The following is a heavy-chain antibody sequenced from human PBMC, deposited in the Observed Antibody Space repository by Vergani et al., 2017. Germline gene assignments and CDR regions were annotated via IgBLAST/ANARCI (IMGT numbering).Heavy chain of an antibody. CDR3: ARARCIETCYMSNWLDS. CDR2: IKSDGSIT. V-gene: IGHV3-74*03. J-gene: IGHJ5*01. Sequence: EVQLVESGEGLVQPGGSLRLSCSASGFSFNSYWMHWVRQVPGKGLLWVSRIKSDGSITAYADSVKGRFTISRDNAQNTLYLQMNSLRVEDTGVYYCARARCIETCYMSNWLDSWGQGTLVTVSS. CDR1: GFSFNSYW. D-gene: IGHD3-9*01.